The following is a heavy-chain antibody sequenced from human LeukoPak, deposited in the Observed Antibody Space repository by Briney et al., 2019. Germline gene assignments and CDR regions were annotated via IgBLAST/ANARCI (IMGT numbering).Heavy chain of an antibody. J-gene: IGHJ4*02. V-gene: IGHV4-34*01. CDR2: INHSGST. D-gene: IGHD6-13*01. Sequence: SETLSLTCTVSGGSISGYYWSWLRQPPGKGLEWIGEINHSGSTNYNPSLKSRVTISVDTSKNQFSLKLSSVTAADTAVYYCASLVTYSSSWSLGYWGQGTLVTVSS. CDR1: GGSISGYY. CDR3: ASLVTYSSSWSLGY.